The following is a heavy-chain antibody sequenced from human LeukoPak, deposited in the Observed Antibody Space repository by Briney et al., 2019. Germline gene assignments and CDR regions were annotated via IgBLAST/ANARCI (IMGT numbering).Heavy chain of an antibody. CDR3: ARDFFMITFGGAIGY. V-gene: IGHV1-69*05. CDR1: GGTFSSYA. Sequence: SVKVSCKAAGGTFSSYAISWVRQAPGQGLEWMGGIIPIFGTANYAQKFQGRVTITTDESTSTAYMELSSLRSEDTAVYYCARDFFMITFGGAIGYWGQGTPVTVSS. D-gene: IGHD3-16*01. CDR2: IIPIFGTA. J-gene: IGHJ4*02.